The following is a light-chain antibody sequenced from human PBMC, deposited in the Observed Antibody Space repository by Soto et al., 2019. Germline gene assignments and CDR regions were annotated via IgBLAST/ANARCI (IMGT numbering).Light chain of an antibody. J-gene: IGKJ4*01. Sequence: EIVMTQSRATLAVSPGGIATLSCSSIQSVSSSFLAWYQQRPGQAPRLLISDASNRATGIPARFSGSGSETDFTLTISSLEPEDSAVYYCQQRSNWPSLTFGGGTKVDIK. CDR3: QQRSNWPSLT. V-gene: IGKV3D-20*02. CDR2: DAS. CDR1: QSVSSSF.